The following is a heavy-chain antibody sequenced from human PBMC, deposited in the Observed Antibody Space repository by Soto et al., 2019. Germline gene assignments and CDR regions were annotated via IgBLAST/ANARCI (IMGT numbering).Heavy chain of an antibody. V-gene: IGHV1-46*01. J-gene: IGHJ4*02. Sequence: QVQLVQSGAEVKKPGASVKVSCKASGYTFTSYYMHWVRQAPGQGLEWMGIINPSGGSTSYAQKFQGRVTMTRDRSTSTVSMELSSLRSEDTAVYYCARDPGGLVEMATIEGMGYWGQGTLVTVSS. D-gene: IGHD5-12*01. CDR1: GYTFTSYY. CDR3: ARDPGGLVEMATIEGMGY. CDR2: INPSGGST.